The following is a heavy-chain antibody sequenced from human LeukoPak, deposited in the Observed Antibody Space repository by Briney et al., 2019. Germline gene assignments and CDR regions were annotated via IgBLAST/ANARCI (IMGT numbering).Heavy chain of an antibody. CDR3: ARGRVYGNYRTVYPARPWYFDL. V-gene: IGHV4-34*01. Sequence: PSETLSLTCAVYGGSFSGYYWSWIRQPPGKGLEWIGEINHSGSTNYNPSLKSRVSISVDTSKNQFSLKLSSVTAADTAVYYCARGRVYGNYRTVYPARPWYFDLWGRGTLVTVSS. D-gene: IGHD4-11*01. J-gene: IGHJ2*01. CDR1: GGSFSGYY. CDR2: INHSGST.